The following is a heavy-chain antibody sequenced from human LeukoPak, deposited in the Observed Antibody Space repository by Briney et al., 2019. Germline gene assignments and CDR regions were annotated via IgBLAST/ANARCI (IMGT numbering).Heavy chain of an antibody. D-gene: IGHD6-19*01. CDR2: IWYDGSNK. CDR1: GFTFSSYG. CDR3: ASSPHAGYSSGRYFDY. V-gene: IGHV3-33*01. J-gene: IGHJ4*02. Sequence: GGSLRLSCAASGFTFSSYGMHWVRQAPGKGLEWVAVIWYDGSNKYYADSVKGRFTISRDNSKNTLYLQMNSLRAEDTAVYYCASSPHAGYSSGRYFDYWGQGTLVTVSS.